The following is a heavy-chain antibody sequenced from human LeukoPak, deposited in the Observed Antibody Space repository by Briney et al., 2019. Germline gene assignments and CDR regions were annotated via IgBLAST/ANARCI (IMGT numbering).Heavy chain of an antibody. Sequence: ASQTLSLTCAISRDSVSINSAVSNWIRQSPSRGLEWLGRTYYRAKWYNDSAVSVKSRITITPDTSKNQFSLPLNSVTPEDTAVYFCASEHHHDYGSGSYFRVLDYWGQGTLVTVSS. D-gene: IGHD3-10*01. CDR3: ASEHHHDYGSGSYFRVLDY. CDR2: TYYRAKWYN. V-gene: IGHV6-1*01. J-gene: IGHJ4*02. CDR1: RDSVSINSAV.